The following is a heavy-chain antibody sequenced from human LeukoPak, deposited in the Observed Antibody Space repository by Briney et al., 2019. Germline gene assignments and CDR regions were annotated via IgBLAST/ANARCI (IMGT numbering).Heavy chain of an antibody. J-gene: IGHJ4*02. V-gene: IGHV4-31*03. CDR1: GGSISSGGYY. CDR2: IYYSGST. Sequence: SETLSLTCTVSGGSISSGGYYWSWIRQHPGKGLEWIGYIYYSGSTYYNPSLKSRVTISVDTSKNQFSLELSSVTAADTAVYYCARGEVWWRFDYWGQGTLVTVSS. D-gene: IGHD1-26*01. CDR3: ARGEVWWRFDY.